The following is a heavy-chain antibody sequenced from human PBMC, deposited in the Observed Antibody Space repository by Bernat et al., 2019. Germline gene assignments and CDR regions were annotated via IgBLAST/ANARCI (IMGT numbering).Heavy chain of an antibody. CDR1: GGSISSSTYY. J-gene: IGHJ5*02. D-gene: IGHD2-2*01. CDR2: LYYSGST. V-gene: IGHV4-39*01. Sequence: QLQLQESGPGLVKPSETLSLTCTVSGGSISSSTYYWGWIRQPQGKGREWIGSLYYSGSTYYNPSLNSRVTISVDTSKNQFSLMLSSVTAADTAVYYCARHCSSTSCYLYKWFDPWGQGTLVTVSS. CDR3: ARHCSSTSCYLYKWFDP.